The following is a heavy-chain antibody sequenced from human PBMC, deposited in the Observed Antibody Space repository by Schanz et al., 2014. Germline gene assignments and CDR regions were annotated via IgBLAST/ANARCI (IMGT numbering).Heavy chain of an antibody. CDR1: GYTFISYG. J-gene: IGHJ3*02. V-gene: IGHV1-69*04. CDR3: ARGGGPEDVFDI. CDR2: IIPVLAIA. Sequence: QVQLVQSGAEVKKPGASVKVSCKASGYTFISYGISWVRQAPGQGLEWMGRIIPVLAIADYAQKFQGRVTITADKSTSTAYMELSSLRSDDTAVYYCARGGGPEDVFDIWGQGTIXTVSS. D-gene: IGHD5-12*01.